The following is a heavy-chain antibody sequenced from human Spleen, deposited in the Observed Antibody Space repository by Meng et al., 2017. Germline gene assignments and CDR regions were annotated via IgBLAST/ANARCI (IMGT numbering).Heavy chain of an antibody. D-gene: IGHD5-24*01. CDR3: ARTTDGCGVDAFYI. Sequence: ASVKVSCKASGYTFSNYYIHWVRQATGQGLEWMGWINPNSGSTIYAQNFQGWVTMTRDTAISTAYIELTRLRSDDTAMYYCARTTDGCGVDAFYIWGQGTLVTVSS. CDR1: GYTFSNYY. CDR2: INPNSGST. J-gene: IGHJ3*02. V-gene: IGHV1-2*04.